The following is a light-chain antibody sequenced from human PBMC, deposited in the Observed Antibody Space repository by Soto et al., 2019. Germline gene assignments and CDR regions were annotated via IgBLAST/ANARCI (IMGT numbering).Light chain of an antibody. CDR1: QGINIW. Sequence: DIQMTQSPSSVAASAGDRVTITCRASQGINIWLAWYQQKPGKAPKLLIYAASSLQRGVPSRFSGSGSGTDFPLTINSLQPEDFATYYCQHTNTFPLTFGGGTKVEIK. V-gene: IGKV1-12*01. J-gene: IGKJ4*01. CDR3: QHTNTFPLT. CDR2: AAS.